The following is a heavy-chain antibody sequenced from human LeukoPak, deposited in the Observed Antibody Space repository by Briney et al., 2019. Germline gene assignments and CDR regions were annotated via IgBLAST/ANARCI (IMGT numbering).Heavy chain of an antibody. Sequence: SETLSLTCAVYGGSFSGYYWSWIRQPPGKGLKWIGEINHSGSTNYNPSLKSRVTISVDTSKNQFSLKLSSVTAADTAVYYCARDLGYCSGGSCSDFDYWGQGTLVTVSS. V-gene: IGHV4-34*01. D-gene: IGHD2-15*01. J-gene: IGHJ4*02. CDR3: ARDLGYCSGGSCSDFDY. CDR1: GGSFSGYY. CDR2: INHSGST.